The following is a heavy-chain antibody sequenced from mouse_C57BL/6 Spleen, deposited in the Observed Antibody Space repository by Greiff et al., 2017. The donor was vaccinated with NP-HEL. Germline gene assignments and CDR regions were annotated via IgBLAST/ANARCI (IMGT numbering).Heavy chain of an antibody. D-gene: IGHD2-4*01. CDR1: GYTFTSYW. Sequence: QVQLQQPGAELVKPGASVKLSCKASGYTFTSYWMQWVKQRPGQGLEWIGEIDPSDSYTNYNQKFKGQVTLTVDTSSSTAYLQLSSLTSEDSAVYYCARRAIYYDYYYFDYWGQGTTLTVSS. CDR2: IDPSDSYT. J-gene: IGHJ2*01. CDR3: ARRAIYYDYYYFDY. V-gene: IGHV1-50*01.